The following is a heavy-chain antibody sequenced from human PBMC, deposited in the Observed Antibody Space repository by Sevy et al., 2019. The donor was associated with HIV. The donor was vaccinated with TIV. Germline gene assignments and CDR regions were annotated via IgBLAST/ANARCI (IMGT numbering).Heavy chain of an antibody. V-gene: IGHV3-11*01. Sequence: GGSLRLSCAASGFTFSDYYMSWIRQAPGKGLEWVSYISSSGSTIYYADSVKGRFTISRDNAKNSLYLQMNSLRAEDTAGDYCARDRGTAISNAFDIWGQGTMVTVSS. D-gene: IGHD2-21*02. J-gene: IGHJ3*02. CDR1: GFTFSDYY. CDR2: ISSSGSTI. CDR3: ARDRGTAISNAFDI.